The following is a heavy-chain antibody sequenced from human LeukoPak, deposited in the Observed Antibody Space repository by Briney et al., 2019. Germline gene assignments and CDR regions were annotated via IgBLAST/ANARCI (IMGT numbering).Heavy chain of an antibody. CDR1: GYSISSGYY. V-gene: IGHV4-38-2*02. Sequence: SETLSLTCTVSGYSISSGYYWGWIRQPPGKGLEWIGSIYYSGSTYYNPSLKSRVTISVDTSKNQFSLKLSSVTAADTAVYYCASPAVDYYDSSEHAFDIWGQGTMVTVSS. J-gene: IGHJ3*02. CDR2: IYYSGST. D-gene: IGHD3-22*01. CDR3: ASPAVDYYDSSEHAFDI.